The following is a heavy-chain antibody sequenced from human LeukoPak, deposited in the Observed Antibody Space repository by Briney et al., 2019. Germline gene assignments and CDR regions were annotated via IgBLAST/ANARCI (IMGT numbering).Heavy chain of an antibody. CDR3: ARDGAVAGTRWFDP. CDR1: GYTFTSYG. Sequence: ASVKVSCKASGYTFTSYGISWVRQAPGQGLEWMGWISAYNGNTNYAQKLQCRVTMTTDTSTSTAYMELRSLRSDGTAVYYCARDGAVAGTRWFDPWGQGTLVTVSS. D-gene: IGHD6-19*01. V-gene: IGHV1-18*01. CDR2: ISAYNGNT. J-gene: IGHJ5*02.